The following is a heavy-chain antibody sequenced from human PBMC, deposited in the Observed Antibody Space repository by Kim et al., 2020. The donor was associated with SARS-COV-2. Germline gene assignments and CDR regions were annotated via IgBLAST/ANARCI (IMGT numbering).Heavy chain of an antibody. Sequence: ASVKVSCKASGYTFTGYYMHWVRQAPGQGLEWMGRINPNSGGTNYAQKFQGRVTMTRDTYISTAYMELSRLRSDDTAVYYCARDSGFEMVRGVISGGYWGQGTLVTVSS. CDR3: ARDSGFEMVRGVISGGY. J-gene: IGHJ4*02. V-gene: IGHV1-2*06. CDR1: GYTFTGYY. D-gene: IGHD3-10*01. CDR2: INPNSGGT.